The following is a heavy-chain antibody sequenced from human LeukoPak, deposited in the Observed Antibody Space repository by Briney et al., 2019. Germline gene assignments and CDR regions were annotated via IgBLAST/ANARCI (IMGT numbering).Heavy chain of an antibody. J-gene: IGHJ4*02. V-gene: IGHV1-2*02. CDR3: ARRLMTTVVSDHFDY. Sequence: ASVKVSCKASGYTFTGYYMHWVRQAPGQGLEWMGWINPNSGGTNYAQKFQGRVTMTRDTSISTAYMELSRLRSDDTAVYYCARRLMTTVVSDHFDYWGQGTLVTVSS. CDR2: INPNSGGT. CDR1: GYTFTGYY. D-gene: IGHD4-23*01.